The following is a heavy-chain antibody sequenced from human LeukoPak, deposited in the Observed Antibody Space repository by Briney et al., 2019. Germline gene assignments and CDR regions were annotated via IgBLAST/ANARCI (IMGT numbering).Heavy chain of an antibody. CDR3: TYTVTTDLGGSN. D-gene: IGHD4-17*01. V-gene: IGHV1-18*01. Sequence: ASVKVSCKASGYTFTSYSISWVRQAPGQGLEWMGWISAYNGNTNYAQKLQGRVTMTTDTSTSTAYMELRSLRSDDTAVYYCTYTVTTDLGGSNWGQGTLVTVSS. J-gene: IGHJ4*02. CDR1: GYTFTSYS. CDR2: ISAYNGNT.